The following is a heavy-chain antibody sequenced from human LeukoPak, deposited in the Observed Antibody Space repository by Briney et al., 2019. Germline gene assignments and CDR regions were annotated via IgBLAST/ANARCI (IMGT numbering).Heavy chain of an antibody. D-gene: IGHD2-8*02. V-gene: IGHV3-23*01. Sequence: GGSLRLSCAASGFTFSSYAMSWVRQAPGKGLEGVSTISGSGGSTYYADSVKGRFTISRDSSKNTLYLQMNSMRAEDTAVYYCAKDGAKLVKYYFDYWGQGTLVTVSS. CDR3: AKDGAKLVKYYFDY. CDR1: GFTFSSYA. CDR2: ISGSGGST. J-gene: IGHJ4*02.